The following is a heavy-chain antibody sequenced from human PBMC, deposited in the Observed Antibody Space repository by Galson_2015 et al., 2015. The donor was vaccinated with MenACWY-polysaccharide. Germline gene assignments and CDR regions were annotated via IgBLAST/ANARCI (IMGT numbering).Heavy chain of an antibody. Sequence: SLRLSCAASGFTFSNYVMSWVRQAPGKGLEWVSVIASSGGTTYYADSEKGRFTISRDNSRDTLYLQMNSLRAEDTAVYYCAKTTWGGSYNFDSWGQGTLVTVSS. J-gene: IGHJ4*02. CDR2: IASSGGTT. CDR1: GFTFSNYV. D-gene: IGHD1-26*01. CDR3: AKTTWGGSYNFDS. V-gene: IGHV3-23*01.